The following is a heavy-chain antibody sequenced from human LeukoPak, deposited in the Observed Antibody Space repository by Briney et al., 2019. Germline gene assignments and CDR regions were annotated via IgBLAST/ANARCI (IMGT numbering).Heavy chain of an antibody. Sequence: ASVKVSCKASGYTFTGYYMHWVRQAPGQGLEWMGWINPNSGGTNYAQKFQGWDTMTRDTSISTAYMELSRLRSDDTAVYYCAREYSGSYRHFDYWGQGTLVTVSS. D-gene: IGHD1-26*01. CDR2: INPNSGGT. CDR1: GYTFTGYY. J-gene: IGHJ4*02. V-gene: IGHV1-2*04. CDR3: AREYSGSYRHFDY.